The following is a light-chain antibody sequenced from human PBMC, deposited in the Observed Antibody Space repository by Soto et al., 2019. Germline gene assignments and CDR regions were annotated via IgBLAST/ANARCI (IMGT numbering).Light chain of an antibody. CDR3: QQSGSSPRT. J-gene: IGKJ4*01. Sequence: EIVMTQSPAPLSVSPGGIATLSCMASQSVSTYLAWDQQKPGQAPRLFIYGASSRATGIPDRFSGSGSGTDFTLTISRLEPEDFTVYFCQQSGSSPRTFCGGTKVDIK. CDR1: QSVSTY. V-gene: IGKV3-20*01. CDR2: GAS.